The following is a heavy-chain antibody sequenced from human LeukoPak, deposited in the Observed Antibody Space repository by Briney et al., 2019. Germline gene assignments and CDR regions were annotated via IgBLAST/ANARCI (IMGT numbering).Heavy chain of an antibody. CDR2: ISYDGSNK. J-gene: IGHJ4*02. CDR3: ASDIVLMVYAIPTFDY. V-gene: IGHV3-30*04. CDR1: GFTFSSYA. D-gene: IGHD2-8*01. Sequence: PGGSLRLSCAASGFTFSSYAMHWVRQAPGKGLEWVAVISYDGSNKYYADSVKGRFTISRDNSKNTLYLQMNSLRAEDTAVYYCASDIVLMVYAIPTFDYWGQGTLVTVSS.